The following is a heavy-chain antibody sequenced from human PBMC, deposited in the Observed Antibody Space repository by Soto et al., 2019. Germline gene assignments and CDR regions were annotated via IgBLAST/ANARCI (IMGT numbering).Heavy chain of an antibody. CDR2: ISAYNGNT. J-gene: IGHJ5*02. D-gene: IGHD5-12*01. V-gene: IGHV1-18*01. CDR1: GYTFTSYG. CDR3: ARVGGFDLGRIDPGYNWFDP. Sequence: ASVKVSCKASGYTFTSYGISWVRQAPGQGLEWMGWISAYNGNTNYAQKLQGRVTMTTDTSTSTAYMELRSLRSDDTAVYYCARVGGFDLGRIDPGYNWFDPWGQGTLVPGSS.